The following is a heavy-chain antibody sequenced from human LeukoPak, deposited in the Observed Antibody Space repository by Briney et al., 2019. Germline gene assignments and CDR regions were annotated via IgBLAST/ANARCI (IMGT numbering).Heavy chain of an antibody. J-gene: IGHJ6*02. Sequence: SETLSLTCAVYGGSFSGYYWSWIRRPPGKGLEWIGEINHSGSTNYNPSLKSRVTIPVDTSKNQFSLKLSSVTAADTAVYYCARESIVVVPAAPYYYYYGMDVWGQGTTVTVSS. D-gene: IGHD2-2*01. CDR1: GGSFSGYY. CDR2: INHSGST. V-gene: IGHV4-34*01. CDR3: ARESIVVVPAAPYYYYYGMDV.